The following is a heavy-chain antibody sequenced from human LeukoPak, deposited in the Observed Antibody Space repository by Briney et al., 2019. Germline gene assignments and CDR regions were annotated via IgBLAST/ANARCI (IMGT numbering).Heavy chain of an antibody. CDR3: ALKLKAPGPLDY. D-gene: IGHD2-8*02. Sequence: GGSLRLSCAASGLTFGNYAMNWVRQAPGKGLEWVSAISVSGDRTYYADSVKGRFTISRDSFKNTLYLQLNSLRAEDTAVYYCALKLKAPGPLDYWGQGTLVTVPS. J-gene: IGHJ4*02. V-gene: IGHV3-23*01. CDR2: ISVSGDRT. CDR1: GLTFGNYA.